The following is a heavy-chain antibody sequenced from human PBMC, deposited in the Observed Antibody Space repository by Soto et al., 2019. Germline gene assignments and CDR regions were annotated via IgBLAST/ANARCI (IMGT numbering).Heavy chain of an antibody. CDR1: GGTFSSYA. D-gene: IGHD3-3*01. CDR2: IIPIFGTA. V-gene: IGHV1-69*13. CDR3: ARDIGQLRFLEWLFDY. Sequence: ASVKVSCKASGGTFSSYAISWVRQAPGQGLEWMGGIIPIFGTANYAQKFQGRVTITADESTSTAYMELSSLRSEDTAVYYCARDIGQLRFLEWLFDYWGQGTLVTVSS. J-gene: IGHJ4*02.